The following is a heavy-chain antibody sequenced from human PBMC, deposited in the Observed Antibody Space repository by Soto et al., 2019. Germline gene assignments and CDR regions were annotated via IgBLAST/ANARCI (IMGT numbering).Heavy chain of an antibody. D-gene: IGHD2-15*01. J-gene: IGHJ6*03. Sequence: GGSLRLSCAASGFTVSSNYMSWVRQAPGKGLEWVSVIYSGGSTYYADSVKGRFTISRHNSKNTLYLQMNSLRAEDTAVYYCARYSYYYYYYMDVWGKGTTVTVSS. V-gene: IGHV3-53*04. CDR3: ARYSYYYYYYMDV. CDR1: GFTVSSNY. CDR2: IYSGGST.